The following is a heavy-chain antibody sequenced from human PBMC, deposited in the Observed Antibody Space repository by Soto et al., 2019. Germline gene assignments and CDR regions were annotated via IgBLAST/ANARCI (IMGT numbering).Heavy chain of an antibody. D-gene: IGHD7-27*01. CDR1: GYTFTSYA. CDR3: ARDPLTGKYYYGMDV. Sequence: RASVKVSCKASGYTFTSYAMHWVRQAPGQRLEWMGWINAGNGNTKYSQKFQGRVTITRDTSASTAYMELSSLRSEDTAVYYCARDPLTGKYYYGMDVWGQGTTVTVSS. CDR2: INAGNGNT. V-gene: IGHV1-3*01. J-gene: IGHJ6*02.